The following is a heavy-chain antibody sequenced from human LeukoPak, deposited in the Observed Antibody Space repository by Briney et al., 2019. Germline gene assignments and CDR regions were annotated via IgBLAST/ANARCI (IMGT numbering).Heavy chain of an antibody. CDR3: ARDRYYYDSSGYTQLDY. CDR1: GYSISSGYY. J-gene: IGHJ4*02. V-gene: IGHV4-4*07. CDR2: IYTSGST. Sequence: SETLSLTCTVSGYSISSGYYWSWIRQPAGKGLEWIGRIYTSGSTNYNPSLKSRVTMSVDTSKNQFSLKLSSVTAADTAVYYCARDRYYYDSSGYTQLDYWGQGTLVTVSS. D-gene: IGHD3-22*01.